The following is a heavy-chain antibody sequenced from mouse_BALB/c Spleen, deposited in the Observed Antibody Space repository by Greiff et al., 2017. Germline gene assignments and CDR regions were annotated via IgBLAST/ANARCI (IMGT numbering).Heavy chain of an antibody. D-gene: IGHD2-1*01. CDR2: INSNGGST. CDR3: ARGGNYAAMDY. J-gene: IGHJ4*01. CDR1: GFTFSSYG. Sequence: EVKLVESGGGLVQPGGSLKLSCAASGFTFSSYGMSWVRQTPDKRLELVATINSNGGSTYYPDSVKGRFTISRDNAKNTLYLQMSSLKSEDTAMYYCARGGNYAAMDYWGQGTSVTVSS. V-gene: IGHV5-6-3*01.